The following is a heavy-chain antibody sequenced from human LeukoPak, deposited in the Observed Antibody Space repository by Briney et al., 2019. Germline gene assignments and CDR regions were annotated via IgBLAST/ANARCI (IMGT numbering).Heavy chain of an antibody. CDR1: GYSISSGYY. D-gene: IGHD3-22*01. J-gene: IGHJ6*03. Sequence: SETLSLTCAVSGYSISSGYYWGWIRQPPGKGLEWIGSIYHSGSTYYNPSLKSRVTISVDTSKNQFSLKLSSVTAADTAVYYCARIITTSDYYYYMDVWGKGTTVTLSS. CDR3: ARIITTSDYYYYMDV. V-gene: IGHV4-38-2*01. CDR2: IYHSGST.